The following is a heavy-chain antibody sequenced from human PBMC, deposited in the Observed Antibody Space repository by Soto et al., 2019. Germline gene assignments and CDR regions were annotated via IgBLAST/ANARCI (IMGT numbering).Heavy chain of an antibody. V-gene: IGHV4-34*01. Sequence: PSETLSLTCAVYGGSFSGYYWSWIRQPPGKGLEWIGEINHSGSTNYNPPLKSRVTISVDTSKNQFSLKLSSVTAADTAVYYCARGWGIAAAGRTFDYWGQGTLVTVSS. CDR2: INHSGST. CDR1: GGSFSGYY. J-gene: IGHJ4*02. CDR3: ARGWGIAAAGRTFDY. D-gene: IGHD6-13*01.